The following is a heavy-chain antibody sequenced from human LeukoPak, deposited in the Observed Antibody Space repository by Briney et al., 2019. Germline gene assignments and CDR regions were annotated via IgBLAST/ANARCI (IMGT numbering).Heavy chain of an antibody. J-gene: IGHJ5*02. CDR3: ARFEGARYSSGWHRNNWFDP. V-gene: IGHV4-34*01. CDR1: GGSFSGYY. Sequence: SETLSLTCAVYGGSFSGYYWSWVRQPPGKGLEWIGEINHSGSTNYNPSLKSRVTISVDTSKNQFSLKLSSVTAADTAVYYCARFEGARYSSGWHRNNWFDPWGQGTLVTVSS. D-gene: IGHD6-19*01. CDR2: INHSGST.